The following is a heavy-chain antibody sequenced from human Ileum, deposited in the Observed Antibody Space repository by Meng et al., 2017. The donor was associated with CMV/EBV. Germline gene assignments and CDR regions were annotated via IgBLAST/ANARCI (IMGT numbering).Heavy chain of an antibody. CDR3: ATDSSTHNF. Sequence: LSLTCAVSGASITSYYWSWIRLPPGKGLEWIGYIYNSGNSNYNPSLKSRVTMSVDTSNNQISLKLSSVTAADTAIYYCATDSSTHNFWGQGTLVTVSS. CDR1: GASITSYY. V-gene: IGHV4-59*01. D-gene: IGHD2-15*01. J-gene: IGHJ4*02. CDR2: IYNSGNS.